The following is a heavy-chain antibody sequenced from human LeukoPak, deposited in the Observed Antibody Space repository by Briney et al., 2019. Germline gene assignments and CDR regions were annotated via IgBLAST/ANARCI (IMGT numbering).Heavy chain of an antibody. CDR3: ARDRITIFGVVTLDY. J-gene: IGHJ4*02. Sequence: SETLSLTCTVSGGSISSYYWSWLRQPPGKGLEWIGYIYYSGSTNYNPSLKSRVTISVDTSKNQFSLKLSSVTAADTAVYYCARDRITIFGVVTLDYWGQGTLVTVSS. CDR2: IYYSGST. CDR1: GGSISSYY. D-gene: IGHD3-3*01. V-gene: IGHV4-59*12.